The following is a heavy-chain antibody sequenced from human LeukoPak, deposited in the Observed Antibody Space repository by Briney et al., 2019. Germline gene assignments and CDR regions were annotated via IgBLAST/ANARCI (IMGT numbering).Heavy chain of an antibody. Sequence: GGSLRLSCAASGFTFSSYWMSWVRQAPGKGLEWVANIKQDGSEKYYVDSVKGRFTTSRDNAKNSLYLQMNSLRAEDTAVYYCARDVTLYDSSGYRSVDYWGQGTLVTVSS. CDR2: IKQDGSEK. CDR3: ARDVTLYDSSGYRSVDY. D-gene: IGHD3-22*01. J-gene: IGHJ4*02. CDR1: GFTFSSYW. V-gene: IGHV3-7*01.